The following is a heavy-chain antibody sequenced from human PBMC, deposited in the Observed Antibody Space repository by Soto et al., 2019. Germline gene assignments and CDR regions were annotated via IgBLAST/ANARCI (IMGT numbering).Heavy chain of an antibody. D-gene: IGHD1-26*01. CDR2: IYYSGST. J-gene: IGHJ4*02. CDR1: GGSISSGGYY. Sequence: LSLTCTVSGGSISSGGYYWSWIRQHPGKGLEWIGYIYYSGSTYYNPSLKSRVTISVDTSKNQFSLKLSSVTAADTAVYYCASYSGSYLAAFDYWGQGTLVTVSS. CDR3: ASYSGSYLAAFDY. V-gene: IGHV4-31*03.